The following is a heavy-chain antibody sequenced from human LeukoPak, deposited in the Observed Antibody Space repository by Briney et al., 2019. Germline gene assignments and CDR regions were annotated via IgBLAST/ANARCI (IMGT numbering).Heavy chain of an antibody. J-gene: IGHJ4*02. D-gene: IGHD2-8*01. CDR1: GYTLTAYY. Sequence: ASVKVSCKTSGYTLTAYYMHWLRQAPGQGLGSMGWIYPNSGATGYAQNFQGRVTMTSDTSASTIYLELSRLRSDDTAVYYCARDGVSATPDFDYWGQGTLVSVSS. CDR3: ARDGVSATPDFDY. V-gene: IGHV1-2*02. CDR2: IYPNSGAT.